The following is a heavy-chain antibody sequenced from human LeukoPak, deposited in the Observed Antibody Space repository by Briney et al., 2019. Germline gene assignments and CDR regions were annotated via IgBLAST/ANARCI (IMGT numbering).Heavy chain of an antibody. CDR3: AREIVRYESGPDYKSYFDS. D-gene: IGHD3-10*01. V-gene: IGHV3-7*01. Sequence: GGSLRISFRTPGFTFSNYWMTWVRPAPGKGLEWVANLKEDGGEENFVDSVKGRFTISRDNAKNSLYLQMNSLRVDDTAVYYCAREIVRYESGPDYKSYFDSWGQGTLVSVSS. J-gene: IGHJ4*02. CDR2: LKEDGGEE. CDR1: GFTFSNYW.